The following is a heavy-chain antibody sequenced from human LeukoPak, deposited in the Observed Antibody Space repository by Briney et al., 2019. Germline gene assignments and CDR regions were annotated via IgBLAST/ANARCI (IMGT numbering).Heavy chain of an antibody. V-gene: IGHV6-1*01. CDR1: GDGVFSNSAA. CDR3: ARGPSGYSYGSRYYGMDV. J-gene: IGHJ6*04. D-gene: IGHD5-18*01. CDR2: TYYRSKWYN. Sequence: SQTLSLTCAISGDGVFSNSAAWNWIRQSPSRGLDWQGRTYYRSKWYNDYAVSVKSRITHNPDTSMNQFSLQLNSVTPEDTAVYYCARGPSGYSYGSRYYGMDVWGKGTTVTVSS.